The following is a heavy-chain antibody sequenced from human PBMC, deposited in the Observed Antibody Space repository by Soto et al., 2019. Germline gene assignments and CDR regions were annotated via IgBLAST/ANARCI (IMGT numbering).Heavy chain of an antibody. J-gene: IGHJ4*02. V-gene: IGHV4-39*01. D-gene: IGHD4-17*01. Sequence: QLQLQESGPGLVKPSETLSLTCTVSGGSISSSSYYWGWIRQPPGKGLEWIGSIYYSGSTYYNPSLKSRVTISVDTSKNQFSLKLSSVTAADTAVYYCASQLYGDLYTKLDYWGQGTLVTVSS. CDR3: ASQLYGDLYTKLDY. CDR1: GGSISSSSYY. CDR2: IYYSGST.